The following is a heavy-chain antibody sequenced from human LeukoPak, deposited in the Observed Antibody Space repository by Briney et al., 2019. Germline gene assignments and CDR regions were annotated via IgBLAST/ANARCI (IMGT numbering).Heavy chain of an antibody. J-gene: IGHJ4*02. CDR2: IYHSGST. D-gene: IGHD2-2*01. Sequence: SQTLSLTCTVSGGSISSGGYYWSWVRQPPGKGLEWIGEIYHSGSTNYNPSLKSRVTISVDKSKNQFSLKLSSVTAADTAVYYCARGSSWTHYFDYWGQGTLVTVSS. V-gene: IGHV4-30-2*01. CDR1: GGSISSGGYY. CDR3: ARGSSWTHYFDY.